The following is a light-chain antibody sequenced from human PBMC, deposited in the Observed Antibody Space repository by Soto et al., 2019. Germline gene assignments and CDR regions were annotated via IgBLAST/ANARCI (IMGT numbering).Light chain of an antibody. CDR2: AAS. J-gene: IGKJ1*01. CDR3: LQDYNYPWT. CDR1: QGIRND. Sequence: AVQMTQSPSSLSASVGDRVTITCRASQGIRNDLGWFQQKPGKAPKLLIYAASSLQSGVPSRFSGSGSGTDFTLTISSLQPEDFATYYCLQDYNYPWTFGQGTKVEIK. V-gene: IGKV1-6*01.